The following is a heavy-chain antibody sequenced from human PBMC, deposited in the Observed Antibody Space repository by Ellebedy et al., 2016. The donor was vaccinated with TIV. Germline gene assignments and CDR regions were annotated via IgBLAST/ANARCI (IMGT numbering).Heavy chain of an antibody. V-gene: IGHV5-51*01. CDR3: ARAYYCSGGSCRHDY. CDR1: GSSFTTYW. Sequence: GGSLRLSCKGSGSSFTTYWIGWVRQMPGKGLEWMGVIYPGDSDTRYSPSFQGQVTISADKSISTAYLQWSSLKASDTAIYYCARAYYCSGGSCRHDYWGQGTLVTVSS. J-gene: IGHJ4*02. CDR2: IYPGDSDT. D-gene: IGHD2-15*01.